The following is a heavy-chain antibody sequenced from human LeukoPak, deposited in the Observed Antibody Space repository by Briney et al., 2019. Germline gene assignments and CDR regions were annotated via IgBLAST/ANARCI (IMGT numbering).Heavy chain of an antibody. CDR3: ASDPRGCISSSCC. J-gene: IGHJ4*02. CDR1: GSTFSNYY. V-gene: IGHV3-21*01. D-gene: IGHD2-2*01. CDR2: ISSSSSYI. Sequence: GGSLRLSCAASGSTFSNYYMNWVRQAPGKGLEWLSSISSSSSYIYYADSVKGRFTISRDNAKNSLYLQMNSLRAEDTAIYYCASDPRGCISSSCCWGPGTLVTVSS.